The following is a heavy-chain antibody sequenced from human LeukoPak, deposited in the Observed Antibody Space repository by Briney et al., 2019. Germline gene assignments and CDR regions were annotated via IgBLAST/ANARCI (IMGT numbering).Heavy chain of an antibody. J-gene: IGHJ4*02. D-gene: IGHD1-26*01. V-gene: IGHV3-21*01. CDR1: GFTFKTYG. CDR2: ISGGGAET. Sequence: GGTLRLSCAASGFTFKTYGMNWVRQAPGKGLEGVSSISGGGAETYYADSVKGRFTISRDNAKNSLFLQMNSLRVEDTAVYYCARRGSYFEFDYWGQGTLVTVSS. CDR3: ARRGSYFEFDY.